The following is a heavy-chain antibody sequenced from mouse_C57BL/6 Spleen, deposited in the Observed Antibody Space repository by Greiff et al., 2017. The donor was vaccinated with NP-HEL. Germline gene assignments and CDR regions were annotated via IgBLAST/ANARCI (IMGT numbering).Heavy chain of an antibody. D-gene: IGHD1-1*01. Sequence: EVHLVESGEGLVKPGGSLKLSCAASGFTFSSYAMSWVRQTPEKRLEWVAYISSGGDYIYYADTVKGRFTISRDNARNTLYLQMSSLKSEDTAMYYCTREGVFITTVVGYFDVWGTGTTVTVSS. V-gene: IGHV5-9-1*02. J-gene: IGHJ1*03. CDR2: ISSGGDYI. CDR3: TREGVFITTVVGYFDV. CDR1: GFTFSSYA.